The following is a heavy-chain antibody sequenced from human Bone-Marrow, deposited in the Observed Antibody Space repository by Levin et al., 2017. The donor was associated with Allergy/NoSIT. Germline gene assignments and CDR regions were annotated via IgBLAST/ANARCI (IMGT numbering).Heavy chain of an antibody. V-gene: IGHV4-38-2*02. CDR2: IYHSGST. D-gene: IGHD3/OR15-3a*01. CDR3: ASGGFWTGYAFYYFDF. Sequence: SQTLSLTCTVSGYSITSDCYWAWIRQSPGKGLEWIGSIYHSGSTYYNPSLESRVSISVDTSNNQFSLKLTSVTVADTAVYYCASGGFWTGYAFYYFDFWGRGTLVTASS. J-gene: IGHJ4*02. CDR1: GYSITSDCY.